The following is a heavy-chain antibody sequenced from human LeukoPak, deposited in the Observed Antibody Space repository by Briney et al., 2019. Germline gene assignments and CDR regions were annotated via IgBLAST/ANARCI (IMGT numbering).Heavy chain of an antibody. CDR3: ARGSIVVDNWFDP. CDR1: GGTFSSYA. CDR2: IIPIFGTA. J-gene: IGHJ5*02. Sequence: SVKVSCKASGGTFSSYAISWVRQAPGQGLEWMGGIIPIFGTANYAQKFQGRVTITADESTSTAYMELSSLRSDDTAVYYCARGSIVVDNWFDPWGQGTLVTVSS. D-gene: IGHD2-21*01. V-gene: IGHV1-69*01.